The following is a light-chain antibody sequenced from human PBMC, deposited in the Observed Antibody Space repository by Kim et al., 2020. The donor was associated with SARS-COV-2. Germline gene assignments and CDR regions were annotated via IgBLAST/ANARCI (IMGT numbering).Light chain of an antibody. CDR1: QNINNV. CDR2: GAS. Sequence: LSASVGDRITITCRASQNINNVLAWYQKKPGRTPKLLIYGASSLQSGVPTRFTGRGSGTEFSLTISSLQPDDFATYYCQQYFSLSTFGQGTKLEI. J-gene: IGKJ2*01. CDR3: QQYFSLST. V-gene: IGKV1-5*03.